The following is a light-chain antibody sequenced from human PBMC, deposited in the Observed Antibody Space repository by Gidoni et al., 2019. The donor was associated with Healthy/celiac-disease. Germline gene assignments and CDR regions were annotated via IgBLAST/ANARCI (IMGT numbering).Light chain of an antibody. CDR2: GAS. CDR3: QQYNNWPLT. V-gene: IGKV3-15*01. J-gene: IGKJ4*01. CDR1: QSVSSN. Sequence: IVMTQSPATLSVSPGERATLSCSASQSVSSNLAWYQQKPGQAPRLLIYGASTRATGIPARFSGSGSGTEFTLTISSLQSEDIAVYYCQQYNNWPLTFGGGTKVEIK.